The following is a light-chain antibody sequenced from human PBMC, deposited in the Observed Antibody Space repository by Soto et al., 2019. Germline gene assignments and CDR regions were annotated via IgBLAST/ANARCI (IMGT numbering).Light chain of an antibody. CDR3: QQYNNWPFT. CDR1: QSVGTN. V-gene: IGKV3-15*01. Sequence: EIVMTESPATLSVSPGERATLSCWASQSVGTNLAWYQQKPGQAPRLLLYGASTRASDIPARFSGSGSGTEFTLTISSLQSEDFAVYYCQQYNNWPFTFGPGTKVDIK. CDR2: GAS. J-gene: IGKJ3*01.